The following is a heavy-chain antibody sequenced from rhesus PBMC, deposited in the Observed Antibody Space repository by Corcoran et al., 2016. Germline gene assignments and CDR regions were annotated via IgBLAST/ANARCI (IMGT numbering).Heavy chain of an antibody. V-gene: IGHV2-95*01. Sequence: QVTLKESGPARVKPTHTLTLSCTFSGFSISTTGPGLGWIRQPPAKDLEWLASIYWNDSKYYSTALKSRLTISKDTSKTQVVLTMTNMDPVDTATYYCARAIYSPHYFDYWGQGVLVTVSS. CDR2: IYWNDSK. D-gene: IGHD2-2*01. J-gene: IGHJ4*01. CDR1: GFSISTTGPG. CDR3: ARAIYSPHYFDY.